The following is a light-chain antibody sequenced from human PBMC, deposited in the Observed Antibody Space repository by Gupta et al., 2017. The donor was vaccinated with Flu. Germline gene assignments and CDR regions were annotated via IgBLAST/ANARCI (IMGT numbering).Light chain of an antibody. J-gene: IGKJ3*01. CDR1: QGISSY. Sequence: DIQLTQSPSFLSASVGDRVTITCRASQGISSYLAWYQQKPGKAPKLLIYAASTLQSGVPSRFSGSGSGTEFTLTISSLQPEDVATYYCQQRNSYPPNFGPGTKVDIK. V-gene: IGKV1-9*01. CDR3: QQRNSYPPN. CDR2: AAS.